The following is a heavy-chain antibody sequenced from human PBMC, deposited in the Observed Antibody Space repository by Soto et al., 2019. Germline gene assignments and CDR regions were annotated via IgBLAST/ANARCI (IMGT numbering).Heavy chain of an antibody. CDR3: ARESNHYQDFFQN. Sequence: ASVKVSCKTSGYPFPSFEVRWIRQAPGQRPEWMGGISNAGSGNTKYSQKFQDRLTITGDKRATTVYMALSSLTSEDTATYYCARESNHYQDFFQNWGQGTQVTVSS. CDR2: ISNAGSGNT. V-gene: IGHV1-3*01. CDR1: GYPFPSFE. D-gene: IGHD2-2*01. J-gene: IGHJ4*02.